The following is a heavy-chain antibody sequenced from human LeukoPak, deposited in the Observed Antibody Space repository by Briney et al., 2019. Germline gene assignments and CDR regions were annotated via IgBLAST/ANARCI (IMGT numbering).Heavy chain of an antibody. V-gene: IGHV1-2*02. CDR2: INPNSGGT. CDR1: GYTFTGYY. CDR3: ARARSLGIHYYFDF. Sequence: GASVKVSCKASGYTFTGYYMHWGRQAPGQGLEWMGWINPNSGGTNYAQKFQGRVTMTRDTSISTAYMELSRLRSDDTAVYYCARARSLGIHYYFDFWGQGTLVTVSS. D-gene: IGHD1-26*01. J-gene: IGHJ4*02.